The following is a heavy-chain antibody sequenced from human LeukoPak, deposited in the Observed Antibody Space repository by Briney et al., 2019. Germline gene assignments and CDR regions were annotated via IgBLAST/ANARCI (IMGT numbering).Heavy chain of an antibody. CDR2: IDFSGRTI. V-gene: IGHV3-48*03. J-gene: IGHJ4*02. CDR3: ARGLGSSGWYYLFDY. CDR1: GFTLSSFE. Sequence: GGSLRLSCAASGFTLSSFEMNWVRQALGKGLDLVSYIDFSGRTIYYAASVKGRFTISRDNAKNSLYLQMNSLRAEDTAVYYCARGLGSSGWYYLFDYWGQGALVTVSS. D-gene: IGHD6-19*01.